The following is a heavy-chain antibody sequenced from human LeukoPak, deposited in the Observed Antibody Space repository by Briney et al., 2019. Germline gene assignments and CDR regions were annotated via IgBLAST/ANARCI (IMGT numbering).Heavy chain of an antibody. V-gene: IGHV3-30*04. Sequence: PGGSLRLSCAASGFTFSSYAMHWVRQAPGKGLEWVAVISYDGSNKYYADSVKGRFTISRDNSKNTLYLQMNSLRAEDTAVYYCARASYYYDSSGYYLGAFDIWGQGTMVTVSS. CDR2: ISYDGSNK. CDR1: GFTFSSYA. D-gene: IGHD3-22*01. CDR3: ARASYYYDSSGYYLGAFDI. J-gene: IGHJ3*02.